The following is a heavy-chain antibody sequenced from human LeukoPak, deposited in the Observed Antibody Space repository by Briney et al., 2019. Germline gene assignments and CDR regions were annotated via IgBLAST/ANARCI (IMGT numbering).Heavy chain of an antibody. V-gene: IGHV3-64*01. Sequence: AGGSLRLSCAASGFTFSSYAMHWVRQAPGKGLEYVSAISSNGGSTYYANSVKGRFTISRDNSKNTLYLQMGSLRAEDMAVYYCARGPQGVRDYYFDYWGQGTLVTVSS. CDR2: ISSNGGST. CDR3: ARGPQGVRDYYFDY. J-gene: IGHJ4*02. CDR1: GFTFSSYA. D-gene: IGHD3-10*01.